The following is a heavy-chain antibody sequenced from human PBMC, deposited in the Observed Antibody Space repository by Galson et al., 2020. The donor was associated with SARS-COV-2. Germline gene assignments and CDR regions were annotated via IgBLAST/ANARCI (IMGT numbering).Heavy chain of an antibody. J-gene: IGHJ5*02. Sequence: SETLSLTCTVSGGSISSGGYYWSWIRQHPGKRLEWIGYIYYSGSTYYNPSLKSRVTISVDTSKNQFSLRLSSVTAADTAVYYCARAKRITIFGVVNWFDPWGQGTLVTVSS. D-gene: IGHD3-3*01. CDR3: ARAKRITIFGVVNWFDP. CDR2: IYYSGST. V-gene: IGHV4-31*03. CDR1: GGSISSGGYY.